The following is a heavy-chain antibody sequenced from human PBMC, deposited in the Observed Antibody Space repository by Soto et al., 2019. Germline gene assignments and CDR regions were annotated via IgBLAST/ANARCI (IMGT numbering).Heavy chain of an antibody. CDR3: PRDIAYWGI. D-gene: IGHD3-16*01. CDR2: IKQDGSIT. J-gene: IGHJ4*02. V-gene: IGHV3-74*01. Sequence: EVQLVESGGGLVQPGGSLRLSCAASGFTFSTSWMHGVRQTPGKGLVWVSHIKQDGSITNYADSAKGRFTISRDNVKNTLLLQMVNLRAGDTSVFFCPRDIAYWGIWGQGTLVTVSS. CDR1: GFTFSTSW.